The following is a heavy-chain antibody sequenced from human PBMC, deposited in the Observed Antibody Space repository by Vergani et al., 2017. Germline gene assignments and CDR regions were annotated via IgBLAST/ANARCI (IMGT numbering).Heavy chain of an antibody. CDR1: GFTFSSYG. J-gene: IGHJ4*02. V-gene: IGHV3-30*02. Sequence: QVHLVESGGGVVQPGGSLRLSCAASGFTFSSYGMHWVRQAPGKGLEWVAFVRYGGNNEYYADSVKGRFTISRDNSKNTLYLQMNSLRAEDTAVYYCARDQGILTGHYSDYWGQGAPVTVSS. D-gene: IGHD3-9*01. CDR3: ARDQGILTGHYSDY. CDR2: VRYGGNNE.